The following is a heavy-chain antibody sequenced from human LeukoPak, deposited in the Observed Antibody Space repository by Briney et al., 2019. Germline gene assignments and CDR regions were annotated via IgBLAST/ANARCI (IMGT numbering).Heavy chain of an antibody. Sequence: SETLSLTCAVYGGSFSGYYWSWIRQPPGKGLKWIGEINHSGSTNYNPSLKSRVTISVDTSKNQFSLKLSSVTAADTAVYYCARGYYDSSGYLAFDIWGQGTMVTVSS. V-gene: IGHV4-34*01. CDR1: GGSFSGYY. CDR3: ARGYYDSSGYLAFDI. J-gene: IGHJ3*02. CDR2: INHSGST. D-gene: IGHD3-22*01.